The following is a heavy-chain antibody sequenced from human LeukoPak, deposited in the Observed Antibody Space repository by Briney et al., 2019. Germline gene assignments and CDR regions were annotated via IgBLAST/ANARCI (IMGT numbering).Heavy chain of an antibody. J-gene: IGHJ6*03. Sequence: SETLSLTCTVSGGSISSGSYYWSWIRQPAGKGLEWIGRIYTSGSTNYNPSLKSRVTISVDTSKNQFSLKLSSVTAADTAVYYCVRDRHSTVTTGYYCMDVWGKGTTVTVSS. CDR2: IYTSGST. CDR3: VRDRHSTVTTGYYCMDV. CDR1: GGSISSGSYY. V-gene: IGHV4-61*02. D-gene: IGHD4-11*01.